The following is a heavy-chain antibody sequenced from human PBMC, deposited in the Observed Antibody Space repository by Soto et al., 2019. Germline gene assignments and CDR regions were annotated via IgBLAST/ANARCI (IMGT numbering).Heavy chain of an antibody. D-gene: IGHD1-26*01. CDR2: ISAGGGRT. CDR3: ATLVGPGGIPGGMDV. CDR1: RFTFSNYA. V-gene: IGHV3-23*01. J-gene: IGHJ6*02. Sequence: EVQLLESGGTLVQPGGSLRLSCAASRFTFSNYAMSWVRQAPGKGLEWVSAISAGGGRTNYADSVKGRFTISRDNSKNTRYLQMNSLRAEDTAVYYCATLVGPGGIPGGMDVWGQGTTVTVSS.